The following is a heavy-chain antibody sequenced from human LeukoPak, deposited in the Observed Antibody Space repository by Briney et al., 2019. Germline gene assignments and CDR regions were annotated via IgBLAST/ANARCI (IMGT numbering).Heavy chain of an antibody. D-gene: IGHD2-15*01. CDR2: ISSSGSTI. V-gene: IGHV3-21*04. CDR3: ARDPGIYGGGRIAINWFDP. J-gene: IGHJ5*02. Sequence: PGGSLRLSCAASGFTFSSYSMNWVRQAPGKGLEWVSSISSSGSTIYYADSVKGRFTISRDNAKNSLYLQMNSLRAEDTAVYHCARDPGIYGGGRIAINWFDPWGQGTLVTVSS. CDR1: GFTFSSYS.